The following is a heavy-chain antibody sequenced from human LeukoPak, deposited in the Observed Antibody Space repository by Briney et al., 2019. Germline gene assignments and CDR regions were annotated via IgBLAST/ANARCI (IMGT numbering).Heavy chain of an antibody. CDR2: VNHSGST. V-gene: IGHV4-34*01. J-gene: IGHJ4*02. D-gene: IGHD3-22*01. CDR3: ARGDVRKYYYDSSGYYKFDY. Sequence: SETLSPTCAVYGGSFSGYYWSWIRQPPGKGLEWIGEVNHSGSTNYNPSLKSRVTISVDTSKNQFSLKLSSVTAADTAVYYCARGDVRKYYYDSSGYYKFDYWGQGTLVTVSS. CDR1: GGSFSGYY.